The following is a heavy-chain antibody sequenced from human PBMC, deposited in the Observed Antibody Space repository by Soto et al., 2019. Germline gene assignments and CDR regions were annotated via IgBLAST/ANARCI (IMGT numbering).Heavy chain of an antibody. Sequence: EVQLVESGGGLVQPGGSLTLSCAASGFTFGSYRMGWVRQAPGKGLEWVATIKQDGSEKYYMDSVKGRFTISRDNAKKSLYLQMNSLRADDTALYYCVRTGDDYWGQGTLVTVSS. J-gene: IGHJ4*02. CDR2: IKQDGSEK. D-gene: IGHD3-16*01. CDR3: VRTGDDY. V-gene: IGHV3-7*05. CDR1: GFTFGSYR.